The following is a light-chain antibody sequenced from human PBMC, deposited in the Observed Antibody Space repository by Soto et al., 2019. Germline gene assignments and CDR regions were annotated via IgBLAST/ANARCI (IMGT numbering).Light chain of an antibody. CDR2: DVN. Sequence: QSVLTQPPSASGSPGQSVTISCTGTSSDVGAYIFVSWYQQHPGKAPKLMVYDVNRRPPGVPDRFFGSKSGNTASLTVSGLQAEDAADYYCVSFAGGTYVFGTGTKVTVL. CDR3: VSFAGGTYV. CDR1: SSDVGAYIF. V-gene: IGLV2-8*01. J-gene: IGLJ1*01.